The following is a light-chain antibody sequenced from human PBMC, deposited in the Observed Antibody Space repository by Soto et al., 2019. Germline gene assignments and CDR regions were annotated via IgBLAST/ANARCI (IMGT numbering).Light chain of an antibody. CDR3: QKYSSVPL. CDR2: AAS. V-gene: IGKV1-27*01. Sequence: DIQMTQSPSSLSASVGDRVTITCRASQGISNYIAWYQQKPWKAPKLLIYAASTLQSGVPSRFRGSGSGTDFTLTINSLQPEDVATYSCQKYSSVPLFGPGTKVDIK. J-gene: IGKJ3*01. CDR1: QGISNY.